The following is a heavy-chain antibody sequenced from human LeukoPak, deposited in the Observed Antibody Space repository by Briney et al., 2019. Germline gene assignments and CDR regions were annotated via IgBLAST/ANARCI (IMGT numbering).Heavy chain of an antibody. D-gene: IGHD6-13*01. Sequence: SETLSLTCTVSGGSISSYYWSWIRQPPGKGLEWIGYIYYSGSTNYNPSLKSRVTISVDTSKNQLSLKLSSVTAADTAVYYCARMYSSSDPFDYWGQGTLVTVSS. V-gene: IGHV4-59*01. CDR2: IYYSGST. J-gene: IGHJ4*02. CDR1: GGSISSYY. CDR3: ARMYSSSDPFDY.